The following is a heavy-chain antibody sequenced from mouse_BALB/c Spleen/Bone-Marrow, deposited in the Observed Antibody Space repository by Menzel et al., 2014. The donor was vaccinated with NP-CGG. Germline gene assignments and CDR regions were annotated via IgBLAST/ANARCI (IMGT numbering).Heavy chain of an antibody. J-gene: IGHJ4*01. CDR3: AGWDYAMDY. CDR2: INPGSGGT. V-gene: IGHV1-54*01. CDR1: GYAFTNYL. Sequence: QVQLQQSGAELVRPGTSVKVSCKASGYAFTNYLIEWVKQRPGQGLEWIGVINPGSGGTNYNEKFKGKATLTADKSSSTAYMQLSSLTSDDSAVYFCAGWDYAMDYWGQGTSVTVSS.